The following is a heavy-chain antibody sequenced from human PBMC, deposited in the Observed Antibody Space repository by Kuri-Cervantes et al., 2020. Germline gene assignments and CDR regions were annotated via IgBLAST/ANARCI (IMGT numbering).Heavy chain of an antibody. CDR1: GFAFSFYA. CDR3: AKERDGTLDY. CDR2: ISYDGSNK. V-gene: IGHV3-30-3*01. D-gene: IGHD5-24*01. Sequence: GGSLRLSCAASGFAFSFYAMSWVRQAPGKGLEWVAAISYDGSNKYYADSVRGRFTISRDNSKNTLYLQMNSLRAEDTAVYYCAKERDGTLDYWGQGTLVTVSS. J-gene: IGHJ4*02.